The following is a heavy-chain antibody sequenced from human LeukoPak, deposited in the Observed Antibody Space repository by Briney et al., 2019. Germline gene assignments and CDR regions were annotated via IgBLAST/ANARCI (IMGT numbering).Heavy chain of an antibody. J-gene: IGHJ4*02. CDR2: IYSSGPI. CDR1: GFIVSNNY. V-gene: IGHV3-53*01. Sequence: GGSLRLSCVASGFIVSNNYMSWVRQAPGKGLEWVSVIYSSGPIFYADSVKGRFTISRNSSKNALYLQMNSLRADDTAVYYCARHRGSYFDYWGQGSLVTVSS. CDR3: ARHRGSYFDY. D-gene: IGHD3-10*01.